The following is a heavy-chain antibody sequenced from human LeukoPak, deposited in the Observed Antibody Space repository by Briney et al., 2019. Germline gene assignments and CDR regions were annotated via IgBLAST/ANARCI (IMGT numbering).Heavy chain of an antibody. V-gene: IGHV1-69*06. J-gene: IGHJ6*03. Sequence: ASVKVSCKASGGTFSSYAISWVRQAPGQGLEWMGGIIPIFGTANYAQKFQGRVTITADKSTSTAYMELSSLRSEDTAVYYCASGFQLKDYYYMDVWGKGTTVTVSS. D-gene: IGHD2-2*01. CDR1: GGTFSSYA. CDR3: ASGFQLKDYYYMDV. CDR2: IIPIFGTA.